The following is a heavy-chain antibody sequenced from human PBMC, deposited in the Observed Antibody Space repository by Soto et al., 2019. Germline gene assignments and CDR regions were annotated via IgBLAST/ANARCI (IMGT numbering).Heavy chain of an antibody. CDR3: ARGEAARYYHGMDV. CDR1: GGTFSSYG. D-gene: IGHD6-13*01. Sequence: QVQLVQSGAEVKKPGSSVKVSCKASGGTFSSYGISWVRQAPGQGLEWMGGIIPIFGTANYAQKFQGRVTIAADESTGTAYMELSSRRSADTAVHYCARGEAARYYHGMDVWGQGTTVTVSS. CDR2: IIPIFGTA. V-gene: IGHV1-69*12. J-gene: IGHJ6*02.